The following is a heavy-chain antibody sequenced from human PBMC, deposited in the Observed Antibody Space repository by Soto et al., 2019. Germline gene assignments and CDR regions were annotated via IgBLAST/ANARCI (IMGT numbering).Heavy chain of an antibody. J-gene: IGHJ4*02. CDR3: ARSEYYDFWSGSYYFDY. D-gene: IGHD3-3*01. Sequence: SETLSLTCTVSGGSISSYYWSWIRQPPGKGLEWIGYIYYSGSTNYNPSLKSRVTISVDTSKNQFSLKLSSVTAADTAVYYCARSEYYDFWSGSYYFDYWGQGTLVTVSS. CDR2: IYYSGST. CDR1: GGSISSYY. V-gene: IGHV4-59*08.